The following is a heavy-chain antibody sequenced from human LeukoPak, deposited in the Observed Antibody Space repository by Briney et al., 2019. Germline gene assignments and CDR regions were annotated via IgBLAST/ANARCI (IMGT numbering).Heavy chain of an antibody. J-gene: IGHJ4*02. Sequence: GGSLRLSCAASGFTFSSYAMHWVRQAPGKGLEYVSAISSNGGSTYYANSAKGRFTISRDNAKNSLYLQMNSLRAEDTAVYYCARDDDYYDSSGSADYWGQGTLVTVSS. V-gene: IGHV3-64*01. CDR3: ARDDDYYDSSGSADY. CDR2: ISSNGGST. D-gene: IGHD3-22*01. CDR1: GFTFSSYA.